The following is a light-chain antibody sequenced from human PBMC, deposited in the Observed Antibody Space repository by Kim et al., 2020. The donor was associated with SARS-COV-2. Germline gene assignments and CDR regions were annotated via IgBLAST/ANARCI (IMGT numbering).Light chain of an antibody. V-gene: IGKV1-27*01. J-gene: IGKJ1*01. Sequence: AAVGDRVTITCRASQDIKNYLAGYRQKPGKVPEVLIYAASSLQSGVPSRISGSGSGTDFTLTINSLQPEDVATYYCQKYNSAPWTFGQGTKVDIK. CDR1: QDIKNY. CDR2: AAS. CDR3: QKYNSAPWT.